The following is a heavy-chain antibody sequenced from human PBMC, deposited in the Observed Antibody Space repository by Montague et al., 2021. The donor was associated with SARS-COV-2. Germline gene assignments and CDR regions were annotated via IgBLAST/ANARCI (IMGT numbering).Heavy chain of an antibody. J-gene: IGHJ6*02. CDR1: GFTFSSYE. CDR2: ISSSGSTT. Sequence: SLRLSCAASGFTFSSYEMNWVRQAPGKGLEWLSHISSSGSTTYDADSVKGRFTISRDNAKNSLYLQMNNLRAEDTALYYCARGADCSGSSCYAGSPYCYGLDVWGQGTTVTVSS. V-gene: IGHV3-48*03. D-gene: IGHD2-2*01. CDR3: ARGADCSGSSCYAGSPYCYGLDV.